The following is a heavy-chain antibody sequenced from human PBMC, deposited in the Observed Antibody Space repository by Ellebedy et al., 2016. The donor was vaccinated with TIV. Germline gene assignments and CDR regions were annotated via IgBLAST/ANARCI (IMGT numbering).Heavy chain of an antibody. Sequence: GGSLRLSCEGSGYYFTSYWITWVRQMPGKGLEWMGTIDPSDSYTIYSPSFQGHVTISADKSITTAYLQWSSVTPSDTAMYFCARQDYSISTPLAFWGQGTLVTVSS. CDR2: IDPSDSYT. D-gene: IGHD4-11*01. CDR3: ARQDYSISTPLAF. CDR1: GYYFTSYW. V-gene: IGHV5-10-1*01. J-gene: IGHJ4*02.